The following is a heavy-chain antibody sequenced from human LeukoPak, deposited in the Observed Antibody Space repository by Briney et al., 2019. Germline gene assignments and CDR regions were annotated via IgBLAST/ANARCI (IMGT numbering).Heavy chain of an antibody. J-gene: IGHJ4*02. D-gene: IGHD3-22*01. Sequence: ASVTVSCKASGYSFTTYYMHWVRQAPGQGLEWMGIINPSGGSTSYAQTFQGRVTMTRDTSTSTVYMELSNMRSEDTAVYYCAGGYYYDTSGYYYWGQGTLVTVSS. CDR1: GYSFTTYY. CDR2: INPSGGST. CDR3: AGGYYYDTSGYYY. V-gene: IGHV1-46*01.